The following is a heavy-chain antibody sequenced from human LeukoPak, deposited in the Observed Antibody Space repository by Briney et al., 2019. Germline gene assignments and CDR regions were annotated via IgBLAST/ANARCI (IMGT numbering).Heavy chain of an antibody. CDR2: IYTSGST. CDR1: GGSISSYY. V-gene: IGHV4-4*07. J-gene: IGHJ3*02. D-gene: IGHD2-21*02. Sequence: SETLSLTCTVSGGSISSYYWSWIRQPAGKGLKWIGRIYTSGSTNYNPSLKSRVTMSVDTSKNQFSLKLSSVTAADTAVYYCASIVVVTAADPSDAFDIWGQGTMVTVSS. CDR3: ASIVVVTAADPSDAFDI.